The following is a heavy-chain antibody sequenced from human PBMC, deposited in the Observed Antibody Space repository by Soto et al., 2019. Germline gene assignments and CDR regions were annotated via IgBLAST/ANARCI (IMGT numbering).Heavy chain of an antibody. J-gene: IGHJ3*02. CDR2: INPSGGST. V-gene: IGHV1-46*03. CDR1: RVTFTCRY. Sequence: GAPVKVSSKACRVTFTCRYRRSVRQAPRKRIEWKGKINPSGGSTSYAQKFQGRVTMTRDTSTSTVYMELSSLRSEDTAVYYCARVERYCSGGSCYSGAFDIWGQGTMVTVSS. CDR3: ARVERYCSGGSCYSGAFDI. D-gene: IGHD2-15*01.